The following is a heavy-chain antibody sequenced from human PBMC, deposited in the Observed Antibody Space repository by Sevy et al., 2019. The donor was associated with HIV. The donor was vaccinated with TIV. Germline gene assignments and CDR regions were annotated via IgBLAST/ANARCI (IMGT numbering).Heavy chain of an antibody. V-gene: IGHV3-43D*03. CDR2: ISWDGGST. Sequence: GGSLRLSCAASGFTFDDYAMHWVRQAPGKGLEWVSLISWDGGSTYYADSVKGRFTISRDNSKNSLYLQMNSLRAEDTALYYCAKDYCRRCSDSYYYYMDVWGKGTTVTVSS. J-gene: IGHJ6*03. CDR1: GFTFDDYA. CDR3: AKDYCRRCSDSYYYYMDV. D-gene: IGHD2-15*01.